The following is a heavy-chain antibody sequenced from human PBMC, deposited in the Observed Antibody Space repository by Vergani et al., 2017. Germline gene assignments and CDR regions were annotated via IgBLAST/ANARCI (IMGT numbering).Heavy chain of an antibody. V-gene: IGHV1-2*02. Sequence: QVQLVQSGAEVKKPGASVKVSCKASGYTFTGYYMHWVRQAPGQGLEWMGWINPNSGGTNYAQKFQGRVTMTRDTSISTAYMEIVRLRSDDTAVYYCARDLASRGYSGYDYEGYYFDYWGQGTLVTVSS. D-gene: IGHD5-12*01. CDR3: ARDLASRGYSGYDYEGYYFDY. CDR1: GYTFTGYY. J-gene: IGHJ4*02. CDR2: INPNSGGT.